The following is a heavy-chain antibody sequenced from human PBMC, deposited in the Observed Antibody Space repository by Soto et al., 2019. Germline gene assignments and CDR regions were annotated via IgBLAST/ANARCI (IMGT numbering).Heavy chain of an antibody. CDR1: GGTFGNSA. V-gene: IGHV1-69*12. J-gene: IGHJ6*02. CDR2: IIPIFSTP. D-gene: IGHD3-3*02. CDR3: ARGKDRQQLAGNYYYAIDV. Sequence: QVQLVQSGAEVKKPGSSVTVSCKASGGTFGNSAISWVRQAPGQGLEWMGGIIPIFSTPDYAQKFQGRVTITADEATSTAYMELTSLRSEDTAVYYWARGKDRQQLAGNYYYAIDVWGQGTTVTVSS.